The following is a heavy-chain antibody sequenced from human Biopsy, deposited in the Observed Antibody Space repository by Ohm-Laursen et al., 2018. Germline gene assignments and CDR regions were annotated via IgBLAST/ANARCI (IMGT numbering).Heavy chain of an antibody. CDR1: GGTFSNYG. CDR3: ATKLTGYFHH. V-gene: IGHV1-69*06. CDR2: NIPILGTG. D-gene: IGHD3-9*01. Sequence: SVKVSCKAPGGTFSNYGVNWVRQAPEQGLEWLGGNIPILGTGNYAQKFQDRVTVAADTSTSTATMELRSLRSDDTAVYYCATKLTGYFHHWGQGTLVIVSS. J-gene: IGHJ1*01.